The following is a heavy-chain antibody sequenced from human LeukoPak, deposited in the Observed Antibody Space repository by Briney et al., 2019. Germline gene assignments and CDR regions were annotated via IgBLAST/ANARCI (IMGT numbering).Heavy chain of an antibody. V-gene: IGHV1-46*01. D-gene: IGHD2-15*01. J-gene: IGHJ4*02. CDR1: YYTFAAGYF. CDR2: INPSGGST. CDR3: ARGTHTWYCSGGSCYYGDY. Sequence: ASVKVSCKTSYYTFAAGYFIHWVRQAPGQGLEWMGIINPSGGSTSYAQKFQGRVTMTRDTSTSTVYMELSSLRSEDTAVYYCARGTHTWYCSGGSCYYGDYWGQGTLVTVSS.